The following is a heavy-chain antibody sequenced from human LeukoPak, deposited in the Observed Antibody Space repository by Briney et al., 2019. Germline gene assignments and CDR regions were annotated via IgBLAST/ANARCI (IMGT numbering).Heavy chain of an antibody. CDR2: ISGSGAST. J-gene: IGHJ1*01. CDR3: ATGYSSGWYFYFQH. D-gene: IGHD6-19*01. V-gene: IGHV3-23*01. CDR1: GFTFSSYA. Sequence: GGSLRLSCAASGFTFSSYAMSWVRQAPGKGLEWVSAISGSGASTYYADSVKGRFTISRDNSKNTLYLQMNSLSVEDTAVYYCATGYSSGWYFYFQHWGQGSLVSVSS.